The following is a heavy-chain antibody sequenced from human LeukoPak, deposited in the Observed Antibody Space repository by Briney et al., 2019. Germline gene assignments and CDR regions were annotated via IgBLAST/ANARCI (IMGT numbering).Heavy chain of an antibody. CDR3: ARVLKGEGNWFDP. CDR1: GFTFSSYG. CDR2: IWYDGSNQ. D-gene: IGHD2-8*01. J-gene: IGHJ5*02. V-gene: IGHV3-33*01. Sequence: GRSLRLSCAASGFTFSSYGMHWVRQAPGKGLEWVALIWYDGSNQYYAESVKGRFTISRDNSKNILYLQMNSLRAEDTAVYYCARVLKGEGNWFDPWGQGTLVTVSS.